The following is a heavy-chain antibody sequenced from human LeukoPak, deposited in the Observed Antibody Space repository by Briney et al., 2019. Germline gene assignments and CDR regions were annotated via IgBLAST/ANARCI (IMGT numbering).Heavy chain of an antibody. J-gene: IGHJ3*02. CDR2: ISSSSSYI. D-gene: IGHD5-24*01. CDR1: GFTFSSYS. Sequence: KSGGSLRLSCAASGFTFSSYSMNWVRQAPGKGLEWVSSISSSSSYIYYADSVKGRFTISSDNAKNSLYLQMNSLRAEDTAVRYCARDSWWRWLQYHALDIWGQGTMVTVSS. V-gene: IGHV3-21*01. CDR3: ARDSWWRWLQYHALDI.